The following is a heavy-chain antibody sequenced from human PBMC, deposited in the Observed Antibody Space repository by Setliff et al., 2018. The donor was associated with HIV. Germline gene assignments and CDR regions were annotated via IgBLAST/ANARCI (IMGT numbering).Heavy chain of an antibody. J-gene: IGHJ4*02. CDR3: ARWNYYDSSGSADYFDY. Sequence: GGSLRLSCAASGFTFSSYEMNWVRQAPGKGLEWVSYISSSGSTIYYADSVKGRFTISRDNAKNSLYLQMNSLRAEDTAVYYCARWNYYDSSGSADYFDYWGQGTLVTVSS. CDR1: GFTFSSYE. V-gene: IGHV3-48*03. D-gene: IGHD3-22*01. CDR2: ISSSGSTI.